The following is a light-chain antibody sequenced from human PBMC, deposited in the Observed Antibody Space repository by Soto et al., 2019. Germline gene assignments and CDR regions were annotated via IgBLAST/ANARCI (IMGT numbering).Light chain of an antibody. V-gene: IGLV2-14*01. CDR1: SSDIGAYNH. CDR2: RVN. CDR3: ISYTVSRSYV. Sequence: QSVLTQPASVSGSPGQSITISCSGSSSDIGAYNHVAWFQQFPGKTPKLVIYRVNDRPSGVSYRFSGSKSGNTASLTISGLQADDEADYYCISYTVSRSYVFGTGTKLTVL. J-gene: IGLJ1*01.